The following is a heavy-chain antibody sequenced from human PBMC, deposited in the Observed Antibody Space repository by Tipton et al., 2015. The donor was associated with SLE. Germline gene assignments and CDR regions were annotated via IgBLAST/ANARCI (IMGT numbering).Heavy chain of an antibody. J-gene: IGHJ6*02. D-gene: IGHD2-15*01. Sequence: LRLSCTVSGDSISSSSDYWGWIRQSPGQGLEWIGSISYSGSTNYSPSLKSRVTISVDTSRNQFSLKLDSVTAADTAVYYCARVEDIVVVVATYGMDVWGQGTTVTVSS. CDR2: ISYSGST. V-gene: IGHV4-39*01. CDR3: ARVEDIVVVVATYGMDV. CDR1: GDSISSSSDY.